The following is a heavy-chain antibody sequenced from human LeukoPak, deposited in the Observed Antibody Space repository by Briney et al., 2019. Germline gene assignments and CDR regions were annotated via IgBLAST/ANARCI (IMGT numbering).Heavy chain of an antibody. CDR1: GYTFTDYY. D-gene: IGHD3-22*01. V-gene: IGHV1-2*02. CDR2: INPNSGGT. CDR3: VKIVRRGYYYYFDH. Sequence: GASVKVSCKSSGYTFTDYYMHWVRQAPGQGLEWMGWINPNSGGTYYAQKFQGRVTMTRDTSISTAYMELSRLDSDDTAVFYCVKIVRRGYYYYFDHWGQGTLVTVSS. J-gene: IGHJ4*02.